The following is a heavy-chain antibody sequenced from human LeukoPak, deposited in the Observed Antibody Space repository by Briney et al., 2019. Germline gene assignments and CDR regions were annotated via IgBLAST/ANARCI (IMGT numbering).Heavy chain of an antibody. D-gene: IGHD6-13*01. CDR3: ARAGDPGYSSSWYGNWFDP. V-gene: IGHV4-38-2*01. CDR1: SYSISSGYY. Sequence: SETLSLTCAVSSYSISSGYYWGWIRQPPGRGLEWIESIYHSGSTYYNPSLKSRVTISVDTSKNQFSLKLSSVTAADTAVYYCARAGDPGYSSSWYGNWFDPWGQGTLVTVSS. CDR2: IYHSGST. J-gene: IGHJ5*02.